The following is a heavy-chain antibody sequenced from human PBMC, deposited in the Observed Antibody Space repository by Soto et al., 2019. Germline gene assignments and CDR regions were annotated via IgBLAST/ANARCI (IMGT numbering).Heavy chain of an antibody. CDR1: GYRFTSYW. D-gene: IGHD6-6*01. Sequence: GESLKISCRTSGYRFTSYWIAWVRQMPGKGLEWMGIIFPSDSDTRYSPSFQGQVTISADRSTSTVFLQWASLKASDTAVYFCARGGQLVNYGMDVWGQGTTVTVS. J-gene: IGHJ6*02. CDR3: ARGGQLVNYGMDV. CDR2: IFPSDSDT. V-gene: IGHV5-51*01.